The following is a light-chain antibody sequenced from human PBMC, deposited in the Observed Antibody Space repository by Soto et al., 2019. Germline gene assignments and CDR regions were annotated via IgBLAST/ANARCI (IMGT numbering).Light chain of an antibody. Sequence: EIVMTQSPATLSVSPGERATLSCRASQSVTSNLAWYQQKPGRAPRLLIYGASTRATGIPARFRGSGSGTEFTLTISNLQSEDFALYYCQHYFNWPDTCGQGTKLEIK. CDR2: GAS. CDR3: QHYFNWPDT. J-gene: IGKJ2*01. CDR1: QSVTSN. V-gene: IGKV3-15*01.